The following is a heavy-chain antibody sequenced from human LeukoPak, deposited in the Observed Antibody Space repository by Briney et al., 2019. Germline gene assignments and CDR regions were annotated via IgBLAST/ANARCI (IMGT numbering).Heavy chain of an antibody. J-gene: IGHJ4*02. D-gene: IGHD1-1*01. CDR3: ARRQGTTLSFDY. CDR1: GYTFTGHY. CDR2: INAYNGNT. V-gene: IGHV1-18*04. Sequence: VSVKVSCKASGYTFTGHYIHWVRQAPGQGLEWMGWINAYNGNTNYAQKLQGRVTMTTDTSTSTAYMELRSLRFDDTAVYYCARRQGTTLSFDYWGQGTLVTVSS.